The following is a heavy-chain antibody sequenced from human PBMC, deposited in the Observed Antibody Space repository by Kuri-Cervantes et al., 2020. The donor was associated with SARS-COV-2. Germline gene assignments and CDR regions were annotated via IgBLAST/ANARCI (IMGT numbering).Heavy chain of an antibody. D-gene: IGHD1-26*01. CDR2: ISDDGSNK. CDR3: ARGCAWELLCAFDF. CDR1: GFTFSNYA. J-gene: IGHJ3*01. V-gene: IGHV3-30-3*01. Sequence: LKISCAVSGFTFSNYAMHWVRQAPGKGLEWVAVISDDGSNKFYADSVKGRFTISRDNSKNTLYLQMNSLRAEDTAVYYCARGCAWELLCAFDFWGQGTMVTVSS.